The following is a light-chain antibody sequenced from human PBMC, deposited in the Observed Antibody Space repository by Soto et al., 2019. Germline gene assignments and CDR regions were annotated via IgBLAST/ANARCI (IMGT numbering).Light chain of an antibody. V-gene: IGKV3-20*01. J-gene: IGKJ1*01. Sequence: ESVLTQSPGTLSLSPGERATLSCRASQSVSSNYLAWYQQKPGQAPRLLIYGASTRATGIPERFSGSGSGTAFTLTISRLEPEDSAVYYCQQYGSSPTWTFGQGTKVEIK. CDR3: QQYGSSPTWT. CDR2: GAS. CDR1: QSVSSNY.